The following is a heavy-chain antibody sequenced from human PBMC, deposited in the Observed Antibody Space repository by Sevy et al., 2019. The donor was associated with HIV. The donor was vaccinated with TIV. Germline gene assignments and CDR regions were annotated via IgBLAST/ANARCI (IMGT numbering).Heavy chain of an antibody. J-gene: IGHJ6*02. D-gene: IGHD3-10*01. CDR2: ISYDGSNK. CDR3: ARDHPMRGVANKRYYSYGMDV. CDR1: GFTFSSYA. V-gene: IGHV3-30-3*01. Sequence: GGSLRLSCAASGFTFSSYAMHWVRQAPGKGLEWVAVISYDGSNKYYADSVKGRFTISRDNSKNTLYLQMNSLRAEDTAVYYCARDHPMRGVANKRYYSYGMDVWGQGTTVTVSS.